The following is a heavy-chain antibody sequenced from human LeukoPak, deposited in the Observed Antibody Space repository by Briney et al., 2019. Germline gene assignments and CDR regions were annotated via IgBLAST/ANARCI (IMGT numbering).Heavy chain of an antibody. CDR1: GFTFSSYS. Sequence: GGSLRLSCAASGFTFSSYSMNWGRQAPGKGLEWVSSISSSSSYIYYADSVKGRFTSSRDNAKNSLYLQMNSLRAEDTAVYYCARDTDYGDSYFVSWGQGTLVTVSS. D-gene: IGHD4-17*01. CDR3: ARDTDYGDSYFVS. J-gene: IGHJ4*02. V-gene: IGHV3-21*01. CDR2: ISSSSSYI.